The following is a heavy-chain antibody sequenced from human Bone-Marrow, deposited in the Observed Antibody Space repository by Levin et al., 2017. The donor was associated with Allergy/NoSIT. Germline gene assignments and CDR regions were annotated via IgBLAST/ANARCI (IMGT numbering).Heavy chain of an antibody. Sequence: SETLSLTCTVSGGSISSSSYYWGWIRQPPGKGLEWIGSIYYSGSTYYNPSLKSRVTISVDTSKNQFSLKLSSVTAADTAVYYCAREDGSYSDFDYWGQGTLVTVSS. V-gene: IGHV4-39*07. J-gene: IGHJ4*02. D-gene: IGHD1-26*01. CDR2: IYYSGST. CDR1: GGSISSSSYY. CDR3: AREDGSYSDFDY.